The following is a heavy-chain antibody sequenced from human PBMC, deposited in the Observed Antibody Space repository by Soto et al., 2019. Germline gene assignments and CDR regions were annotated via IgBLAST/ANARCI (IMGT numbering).Heavy chain of an antibody. CDR2: ITSSSTYI. Sequence: PGGSLRLSCVASGFTFSSYSMSWVRQSPGQGLEWVSSITSSSTYIYYTRSVEGRFTISRDDAKNSLQLQMNSLRAEDTAVYYCARDLLEGYGHARQPDYWGQGTLVTVSS. CDR1: GFTFSSYS. V-gene: IGHV3-21*06. J-gene: IGHJ4*02. CDR3: ARDLLEGYGHARQPDY. D-gene: IGHD5-18*01.